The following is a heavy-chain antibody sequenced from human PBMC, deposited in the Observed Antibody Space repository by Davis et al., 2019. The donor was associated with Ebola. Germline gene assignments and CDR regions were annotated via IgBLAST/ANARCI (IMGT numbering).Heavy chain of an antibody. CDR1: GYTFTSYA. D-gene: IGHD3-3*01. Sequence: AASVKVSCKASGYTFTSYAMHWVRQAPGQRLEWMGWINAGNGNTKYSQKFQGRVTITRDTSASTAYMELSSLRSEDTAVYYCAREGVVREGFYYYGMDVWGQGTTVTVSS. CDR2: INAGNGNT. V-gene: IGHV1-3*01. CDR3: AREGVVREGFYYYGMDV. J-gene: IGHJ6*02.